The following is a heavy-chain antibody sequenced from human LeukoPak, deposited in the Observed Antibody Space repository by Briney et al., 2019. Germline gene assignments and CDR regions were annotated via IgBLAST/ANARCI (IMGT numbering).Heavy chain of an antibody. CDR1: GFTFSSYW. D-gene: IGHD5-18*01. CDR2: INSDGSST. Sequence: GGSLRLSCAASGFTFSSYWMHWVRQAPGKGLVWVSRINSDGSSTSYADSVKGRFTISRDNAKNTLYLLMNSLRAEDTAVYYCALVDTAMVSYGDYWGQGTLVTVSS. V-gene: IGHV3-74*01. J-gene: IGHJ4*02. CDR3: ALVDTAMVSYGDY.